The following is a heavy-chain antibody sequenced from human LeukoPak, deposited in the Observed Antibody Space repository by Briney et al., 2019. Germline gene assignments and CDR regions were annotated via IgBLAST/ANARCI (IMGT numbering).Heavy chain of an antibody. CDR3: ARAPTVYYYDSSGYYYATYYFDY. Sequence: PSETLSLTCAVYGGSFSGYYWSWIRQPPGKGLEWIGEINHSGSTNYNPSLKSRVTISVDTSKNQFSLKLSSVTAADTAVYYCARAPTVYYYDSSGYYYATYYFDYWGQGTLVTVSS. CDR1: GGSFSGYY. CDR2: INHSGST. D-gene: IGHD3-22*01. J-gene: IGHJ4*02. V-gene: IGHV4-34*01.